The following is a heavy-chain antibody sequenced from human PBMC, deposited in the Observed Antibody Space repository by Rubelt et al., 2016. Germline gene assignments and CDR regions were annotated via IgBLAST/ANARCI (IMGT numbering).Heavy chain of an antibody. CDR2: INAGNVNT. CDR1: GYTFTSYA. Sequence: QVQLVQSGAEVKKPGASVKVSCKASGYTFTSYAMHWVRQAPGQRLEWMGWINAGNVNTKYSQKFQGRVTITRDTSASTAYMELSSLRSEDTAVYYCARYYYDSSGYVYFDYWGQGTLVTVSS. J-gene: IGHJ4*02. V-gene: IGHV1-3*01. CDR3: ARYYYDSSGYVYFDY. D-gene: IGHD3-22*01.